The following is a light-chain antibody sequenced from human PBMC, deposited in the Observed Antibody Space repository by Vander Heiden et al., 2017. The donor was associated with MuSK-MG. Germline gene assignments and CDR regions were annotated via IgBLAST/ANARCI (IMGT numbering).Light chain of an antibody. CDR1: QSVLYSSSNKNY. Sequence: DFVMPQSPDSLAVSLGERATINCQSSQSVLYSSSNKNYLAWYQQKPGQPPKLLIYWASTRESGVPDRFSGSGSGTDFTLTISSLQAEDVAVYYCQQDYTTPYTFGQGTKLEIK. CDR3: QQDYTTPYT. J-gene: IGKJ2*01. CDR2: WAS. V-gene: IGKV4-1*01.